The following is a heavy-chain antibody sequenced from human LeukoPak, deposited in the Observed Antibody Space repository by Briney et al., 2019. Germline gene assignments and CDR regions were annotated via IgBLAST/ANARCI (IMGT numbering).Heavy chain of an antibody. J-gene: IGHJ4*02. V-gene: IGHV3-30-3*01. Sequence: GGSLRLSCAASGFTSSYYTMHWVRQAPGKGLEWVAVISYDGSNNYYADSLKGRFTISRDNSKNTLYLQMNSLRAEDTAVYYCARVLNYYDSSGYYFSYWGQGTLVTVSS. CDR2: ISYDGSNN. CDR1: GFTSSYYT. D-gene: IGHD3-22*01. CDR3: ARVLNYYDSSGYYFSY.